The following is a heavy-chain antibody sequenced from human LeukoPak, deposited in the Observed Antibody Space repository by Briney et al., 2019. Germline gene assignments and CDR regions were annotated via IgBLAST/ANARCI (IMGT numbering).Heavy chain of an antibody. CDR3: ARASAQWSDY. V-gene: IGHV1-18*01. Sequence: ASVKVSCKASGYTFTNYGISWVRQAPGQGLEWVGWISAYNGHTDSAQKFQGRVTMTTDTSTSTAYMELRSLRSDDTATYYCARASAQWSDYWGQGTLVTVSS. J-gene: IGHJ4*02. D-gene: IGHD2-15*01. CDR1: GYTFTNYG. CDR2: ISAYNGHT.